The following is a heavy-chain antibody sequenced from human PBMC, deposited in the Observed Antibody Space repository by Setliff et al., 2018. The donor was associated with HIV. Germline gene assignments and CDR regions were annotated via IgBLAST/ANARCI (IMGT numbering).Heavy chain of an antibody. Sequence: KPSETLSLTCTVSGGSISSAGYYWSWIRQHPGKGLEWIGYIYNTGSAYFNPSLKSRLTISVDTSRNQFSLKLSSVTAADTAVYYCARGYTRGYFSHFDYWGQGTLVTV. J-gene: IGHJ4*02. D-gene: IGHD3-22*01. CDR3: ARGYTRGYFSHFDY. V-gene: IGHV4-31*03. CDR2: IYNTGSA. CDR1: GGSISSAGYY.